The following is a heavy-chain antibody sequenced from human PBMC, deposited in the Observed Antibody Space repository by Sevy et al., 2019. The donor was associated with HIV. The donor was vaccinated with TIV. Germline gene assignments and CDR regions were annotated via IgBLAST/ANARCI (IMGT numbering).Heavy chain of an antibody. CDR3: AKIGKRGWDFDS. V-gene: IGHV3-7*01. CDR1: GFRFSNFW. J-gene: IGHJ4*02. CDR2: INEGGAMK. D-gene: IGHD6-19*01. Sequence: GGSLRLSCAASGFRFSNFWMSWVRQAPGKGLEWVANINEGGAMKYYADSVKGRFIISRDTANDSLYVQMFSLRAEDTAVYYCAKIGKRGWDFDSWGQGTRVTVSS.